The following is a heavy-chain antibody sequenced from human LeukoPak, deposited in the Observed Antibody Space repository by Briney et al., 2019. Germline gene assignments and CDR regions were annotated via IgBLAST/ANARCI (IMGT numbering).Heavy chain of an antibody. CDR2: IKSKTDGGTT. Sequence: GGSLRLSCAASGFTFSNAWMSWVRQAPGKGQEWVGRIKSKTDGGTTDYAAPVKGRFTISRDDSKNTLYLQMNSLKTEDTAVYYCTTEVVDGYNFDYWGQGTLVTVSS. J-gene: IGHJ4*02. D-gene: IGHD5-24*01. V-gene: IGHV3-15*01. CDR3: TTEVVDGYNFDY. CDR1: GFTFSNAW.